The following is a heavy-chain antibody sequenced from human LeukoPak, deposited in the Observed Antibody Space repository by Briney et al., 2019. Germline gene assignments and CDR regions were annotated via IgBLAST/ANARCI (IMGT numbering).Heavy chain of an antibody. CDR2: ISSSSYI. Sequence: PGGSLGLSCAASGFTFSSYSMNWVRQAPGKGLEWVSSISSSSYIYYADSVKGRFTISRDNAKNSLYLQMNSLRAEDTALYYCAKTRGSGWYYFDYWGQGTLVTVSS. D-gene: IGHD6-19*01. CDR3: AKTRGSGWYYFDY. CDR1: GFTFSSYS. J-gene: IGHJ4*02. V-gene: IGHV3-21*04.